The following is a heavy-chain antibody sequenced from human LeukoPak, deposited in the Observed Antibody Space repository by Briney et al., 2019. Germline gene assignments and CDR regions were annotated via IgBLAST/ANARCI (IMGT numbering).Heavy chain of an antibody. D-gene: IGHD1-26*01. CDR1: GYTFTSYG. V-gene: IGHV1-18*01. CDR2: ISADNGNT. J-gene: IGHJ3*02. Sequence: GASVKVSCKTSGYTFTSYGISGVRQAPGQRLEWMGWISADNGNTNYAQTLQGRVTMTTDTSTSTAYMELRSLRSDDTAVYYCARSPPIWEAPADIWGQGTMVTVSS. CDR3: ARSPPIWEAPADI.